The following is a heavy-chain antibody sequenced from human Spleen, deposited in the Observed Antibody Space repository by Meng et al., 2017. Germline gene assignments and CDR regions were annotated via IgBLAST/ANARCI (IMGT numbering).Heavy chain of an antibody. CDR3: LRGSGGSV. Sequence: QVQLQESGPGLVKPSQTLSLTCTVSGGSISNGDYYWSWIRQPPGKGLEWIGEIPHRGSSAYNPSLKSRVSTSIDKSKNQFSLKLTSVTAADTAVYHCLRGSGGSVWGQGTLVTVSS. D-gene: IGHD3-10*01. CDR1: GGSISNGDYY. CDR2: IPHRGSS. V-gene: IGHV4-30-4*01. J-gene: IGHJ1*01.